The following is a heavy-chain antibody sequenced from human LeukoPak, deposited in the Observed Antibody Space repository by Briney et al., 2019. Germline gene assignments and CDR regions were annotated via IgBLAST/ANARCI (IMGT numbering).Heavy chain of an antibody. CDR3: VRDYRYAGHESVY. CDR1: GFTFADYA. Sequence: HPGGSLRLSCTTSGFTFADYAMSWFRQAPGKGLEWVGFIRSKSNSGTTHYAASVEGRFTISRDDSNSIAYLQMNSLKTEDTAVYYCVRDYRYAGHESVYWGQGTLVTVSS. V-gene: IGHV3-49*03. D-gene: IGHD5-12*01. CDR2: IRSKSNSGTT. J-gene: IGHJ4*02.